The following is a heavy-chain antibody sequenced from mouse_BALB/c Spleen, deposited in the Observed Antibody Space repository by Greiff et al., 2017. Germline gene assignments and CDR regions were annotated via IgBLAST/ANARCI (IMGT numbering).Heavy chain of an antibody. CDR2: INPDSSTI. D-gene: IGHD2-10*02. J-gene: IGHJ3*01. CDR3: ARPKYGNYEWFAY. V-gene: IGHV4-1*02. CDR1: GFDFSRYW. Sequence: EVKLMESGGGLVQPGGSLKLSCAASGFDFSRYWMSWVRQAPGKGLEWIGEINPDSSTINYTPSLKDKFIISRDNAKNTLYLQMSKVRSEDTALYYCARPKYGNYEWFAYWGQGTLVTVSA.